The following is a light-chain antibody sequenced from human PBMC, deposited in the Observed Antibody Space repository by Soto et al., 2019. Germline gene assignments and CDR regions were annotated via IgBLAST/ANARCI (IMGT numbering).Light chain of an antibody. V-gene: IGKV3-20*01. Sequence: VLAQSAGTLALARGERATLSCIATQTLRMTYIAWYQQKPGQAPRFLIYRTSDRDNGIPGRFSGSGSGTDFNLTISRLEPEDFAVYHCQPPPPRPLTSGRGPKVDIK. J-gene: IGKJ4*01. CDR2: RTS. CDR3: QPPPPRPLT. CDR1: QTLRMTY.